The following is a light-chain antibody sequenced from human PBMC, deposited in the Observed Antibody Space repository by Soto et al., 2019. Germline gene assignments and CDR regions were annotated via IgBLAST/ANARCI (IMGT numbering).Light chain of an antibody. J-gene: IGKJ1*01. Sequence: DIQMTQSPSSLSASVGDRVTITCRASQSVSNYLNWYQQKPGKAPNLLIHTTSTLHSGVPSRFSGSGSGTDFTLAISSLQPEDFATYYCQQSYTTPWTFGQGTKVEN. CDR1: QSVSNY. V-gene: IGKV1-39*01. CDR2: TTS. CDR3: QQSYTTPWT.